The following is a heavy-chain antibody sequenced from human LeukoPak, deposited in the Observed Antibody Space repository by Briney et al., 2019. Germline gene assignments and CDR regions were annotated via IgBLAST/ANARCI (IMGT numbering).Heavy chain of an antibody. J-gene: IGHJ4*02. CDR3: ARLYRTTSPLDY. D-gene: IGHD1-26*01. Sequence: GESLKISCQGSGYNFTIHWIAWVRQLPGKGLEWMGIIYPGDSDTRYSPSFQGQVTISADKSISTAYLQWSSLKASDTAMYYCARLYRTTSPLDYWGQGTLVTVSS. CDR1: GYNFTIHW. V-gene: IGHV5-51*01. CDR2: IYPGDSDT.